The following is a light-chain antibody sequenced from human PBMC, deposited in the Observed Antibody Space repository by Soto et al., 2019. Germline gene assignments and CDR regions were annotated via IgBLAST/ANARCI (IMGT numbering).Light chain of an antibody. J-gene: IGKJ3*01. CDR1: QSISSY. V-gene: IGKV3-11*01. CDR2: DAS. CDR3: HQRSTCPFN. Sequence: EIVLTQFPATPSLSPGERDTLSCRASQSISSYLAWYQQKPDQAPRLLIYDASNRATAIPARFSGSGSGTDFTLTISCLEPEDVAVYYCHQRSTCPFNLGPGSKVHIK.